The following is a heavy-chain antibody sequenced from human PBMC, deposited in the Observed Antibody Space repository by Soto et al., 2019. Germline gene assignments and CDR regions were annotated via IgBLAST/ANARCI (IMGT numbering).Heavy chain of an antibody. V-gene: IGHV3-15*07. D-gene: IGHD3-10*01. J-gene: IGHJ4*02. CDR2: IKSKADGGTV. Sequence: EVRLVESGGGSVKPEGSLRLSCTASGLRLSDGWMNWVRQTPGKGLEWVGRIKSKADGGTVDYAAPVNGRFTISRDDSPNMLYLQMNNLRADDTGIYYCTRRPKARDAGVDPLAYWGQGALVTVSS. CDR3: TRRPKARDAGVDPLAY. CDR1: GLRLSDGW.